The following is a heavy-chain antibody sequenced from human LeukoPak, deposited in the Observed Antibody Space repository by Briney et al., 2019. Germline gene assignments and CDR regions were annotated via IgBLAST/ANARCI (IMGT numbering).Heavy chain of an antibody. Sequence: PGGSLRLSCEASGFTFSSYAMSWVRQAPGKGLEWVSAISGSGGSTYYADSVTGRFTISRDNSKNTLYLQMNSLRAEDTAVYYCAKDQGYSGSYYLVYWGQGTLVTVSS. J-gene: IGHJ4*02. CDR2: ISGSGGST. V-gene: IGHV3-23*01. CDR1: GFTFSSYA. D-gene: IGHD1-26*01. CDR3: AKDQGYSGSYYLVY.